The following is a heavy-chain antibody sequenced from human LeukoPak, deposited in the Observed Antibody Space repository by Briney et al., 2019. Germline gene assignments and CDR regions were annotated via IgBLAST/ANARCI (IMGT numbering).Heavy chain of an antibody. CDR3: AAYAFYDSSGYYTDY. CDR1: GGSISSYY. J-gene: IGHJ4*02. D-gene: IGHD3-22*01. V-gene: IGHV4-59*08. Sequence: SETLSLTCTVSGGSISSYYWSWIRQPPGKGLEWIGYIYYSGSTNYNPSLKSRVTIPVDTSKNQFSLKLSSVTAADTAVYYCAAYAFYDSSGYYTDYWGQGTLVTVSS. CDR2: IYYSGST.